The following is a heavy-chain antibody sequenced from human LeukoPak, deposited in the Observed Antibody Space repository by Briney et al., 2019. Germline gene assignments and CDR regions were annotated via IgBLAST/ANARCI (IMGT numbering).Heavy chain of an antibody. V-gene: IGHV1-2*02. J-gene: IGHJ4*02. CDR1: GYTFTGYY. D-gene: IGHD6-13*01. Sequence: ASVKVSCKASGYTFTGYYMHWVRQAPGQGLEWMGWINPNSGGTNYAQKFQGRVTMTRDTSISTAYMELSRLRSDDTAVYYCARVGAAAGTYFDYWSQGTLVTVSS. CDR2: INPNSGGT. CDR3: ARVGAAAGTYFDY.